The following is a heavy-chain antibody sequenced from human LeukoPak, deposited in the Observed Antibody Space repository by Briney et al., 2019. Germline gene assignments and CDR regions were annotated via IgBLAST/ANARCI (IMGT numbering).Heavy chain of an antibody. D-gene: IGHD4-17*01. CDR1: GFTFSDYT. Sequence: GGSLRLSCATSGFTFSDYTVTWVRQTPGKGLECVSYINSRSGSIYYADSVKGRFTISRDNAKNSLFLQMNSLRDEDTAVYYCARDSHDYGIDYWGQGTLVTVSS. CDR3: ARDSHDYGIDY. J-gene: IGHJ4*02. CDR2: INSRSGSI. V-gene: IGHV3-48*02.